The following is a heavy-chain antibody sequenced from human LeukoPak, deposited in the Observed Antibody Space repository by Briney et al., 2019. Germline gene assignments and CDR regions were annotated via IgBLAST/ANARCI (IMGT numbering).Heavy chain of an antibody. J-gene: IGHJ6*03. Sequence: GESLKISCKGSGYSFTSYWIGWVRQMPGKGLVWMGIIYPGDSDTRYSPSFQGQVTISADKSISTAYLQWSSLKASDTAMYYCARRVVVPAQSYYYYYMDVWGKGTTVTVSS. CDR1: GYSFTSYW. CDR2: IYPGDSDT. CDR3: ARRVVVPAQSYYYYYMDV. D-gene: IGHD2-2*01. V-gene: IGHV5-51*01.